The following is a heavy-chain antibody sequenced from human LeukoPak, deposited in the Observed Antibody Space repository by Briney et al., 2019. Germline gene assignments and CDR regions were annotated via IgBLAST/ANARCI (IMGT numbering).Heavy chain of an antibody. V-gene: IGHV1-8*03. CDR2: MNPNSGNT. CDR3: ARVRPYDFWSGYYLHYYYMDV. CDR1: GGTFSSYA. Sequence: ASVKVSCKASGGTFSSYAINWVRQATGQGLEWMGWMNPNSGNTGYAQKFQGRVTITRNTSISTAYMELSSLRSEDTAVYYCARVRPYDFWSGYYLHYYYMDVWGKGTTVTVSS. D-gene: IGHD3-3*01. J-gene: IGHJ6*03.